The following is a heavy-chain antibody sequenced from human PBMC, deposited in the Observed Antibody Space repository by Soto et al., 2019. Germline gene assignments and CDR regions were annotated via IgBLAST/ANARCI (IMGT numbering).Heavy chain of an antibody. CDR1: GXTFTKYG. V-gene: IGHV1-18*01. J-gene: IGHJ4*02. D-gene: IGHD3-16*01. Sequence: QVQLVQSGAEVKNPGASVKVSXXTSGXTFTKYGVGXVRQAPGQGLEWMGWISGSSGNANYAEKVQGRITLTTDTSTSTAYIELRSLRSXXTAXXXCAXEMAGLGGEYDYWGQGTLVTVSS. CDR3: AXEMAGLGGEYDY. CDR2: ISGSSGNA.